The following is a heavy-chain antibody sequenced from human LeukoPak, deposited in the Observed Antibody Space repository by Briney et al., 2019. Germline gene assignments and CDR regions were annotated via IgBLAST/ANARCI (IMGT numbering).Heavy chain of an antibody. CDR1: GGSINSYY. J-gene: IGHJ4*02. CDR3: ARGGKATVVTM. V-gene: IGHV4-4*07. Sequence: SETPSLTCTVSGGSINSYYWSWIRQPAGKGLEWIGRIYSSGSTNYNPSLKSRVPMSVDTSKNQFSLKLTSVTAADTAVYYCARGGKATVVTMWGQGILVTVSS. D-gene: IGHD4-23*01. CDR2: IYSSGST.